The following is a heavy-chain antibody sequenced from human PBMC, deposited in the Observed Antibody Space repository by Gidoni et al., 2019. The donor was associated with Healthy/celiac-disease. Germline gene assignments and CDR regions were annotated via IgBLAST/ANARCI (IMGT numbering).Heavy chain of an antibody. J-gene: IGHJ4*02. CDR2: ISPIFGTA. CDR3: ARSLRGLRGEFDY. D-gene: IGHD5-12*01. Sequence: QVPLVQSGAEVKRPGCSVKVSCKASAGTFISYAFSWVRQAPGQGLEWRGGISPIFGTANYAQKCQGRVTITADKSTSTAYMELSSLGYEDTAVYYCARSLRGLRGEFDYWGQGTLVTVSS. CDR1: AGTFISYA. V-gene: IGHV1-69*06.